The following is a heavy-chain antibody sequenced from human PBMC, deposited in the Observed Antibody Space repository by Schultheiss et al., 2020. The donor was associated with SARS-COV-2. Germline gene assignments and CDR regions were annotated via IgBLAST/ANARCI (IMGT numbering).Heavy chain of an antibody. Sequence: GGSLRLSCAASGFTFSSYAMHWVRQAPGKGLEWVAVISYDGSNKYYADSVKGLFTISRDNSKNTLYLQMNSLRAEDTAVYYCARDGQVDDSYGMDVWGQGTTVTVSS. V-gene: IGHV3-30*04. CDR1: GFTFSSYA. CDR3: ARDGQVDDSYGMDV. D-gene: IGHD3-3*01. CDR2: ISYDGSNK. J-gene: IGHJ6*02.